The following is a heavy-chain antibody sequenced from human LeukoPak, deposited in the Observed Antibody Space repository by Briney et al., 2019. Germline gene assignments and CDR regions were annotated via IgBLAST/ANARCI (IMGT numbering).Heavy chain of an antibody. J-gene: IGHJ3*02. D-gene: IGHD4-23*01. CDR1: GFTFSSYW. CDR3: AKAMTTVVHHAFDI. V-gene: IGHV3-23*01. CDR2: ISGSGGST. Sequence: GGSLRLSCAVSGFTFSSYWMHWVRQAPGKGLEWVSAISGSGGSTYYADSVKGRFTISRDNSKNTLYLQMNSLRAEDTAVYYCAKAMTTVVHHAFDIWGQGTMVTVSS.